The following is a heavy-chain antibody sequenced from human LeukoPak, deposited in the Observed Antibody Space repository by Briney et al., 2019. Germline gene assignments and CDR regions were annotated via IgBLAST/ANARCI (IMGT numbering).Heavy chain of an antibody. Sequence: GASVKVSCKASGYTFTGYYMHWVRQAPGQGLEWMGWINPNSGSTNYAQKFQGRVTMTRDTSISTAYMELSRLRYDDTAVYFCAREGGRGVAVAGLRPSNDYWGQGTLVTVSS. V-gene: IGHV1-2*02. CDR3: AREGGRGVAVAGLRPSNDY. CDR2: INPNSGST. J-gene: IGHJ4*02. D-gene: IGHD6-19*01. CDR1: GYTFTGYY.